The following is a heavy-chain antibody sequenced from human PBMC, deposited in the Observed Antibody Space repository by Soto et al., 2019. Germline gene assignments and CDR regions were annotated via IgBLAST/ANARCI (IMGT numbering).Heavy chain of an antibody. CDR2: MNPNTGNT. Sequence: ASVKVSCKASGYTFIDYDINWVRQAAGQGLEWMALMNPNTGNTAYAQKFQGRVTLTRDTSISTAYMDLSSLTSADTAVYYCAREGSSGYYYYFDYWGQGTLVTVSS. D-gene: IGHD3-22*01. J-gene: IGHJ4*02. CDR1: GYTFIDYD. CDR3: AREGSSGYYYYFDY. V-gene: IGHV1-8*01.